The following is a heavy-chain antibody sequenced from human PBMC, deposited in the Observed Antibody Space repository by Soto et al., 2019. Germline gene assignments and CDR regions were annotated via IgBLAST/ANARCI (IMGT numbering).Heavy chain of an antibody. V-gene: IGHV3-49*03. CDR3: VRDGRGYNDGYFDL. J-gene: IGHJ4*02. Sequence: PGGSLRLSWAASGFIFGHGGMSWFRQAPGKGLEWVAFIRNRAYGGTADYAASVRGRFIISRDDSESMVYLQMNSLKTEDTGLYFCVRDGRGYNDGYFDLWGQGTLVTVSS. CDR1: GFIFGHGG. CDR2: IRNRAYGGTA. D-gene: IGHD5-18*01.